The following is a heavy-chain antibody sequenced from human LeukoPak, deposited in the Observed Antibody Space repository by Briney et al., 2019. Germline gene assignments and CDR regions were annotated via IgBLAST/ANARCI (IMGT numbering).Heavy chain of an antibody. D-gene: IGHD6-19*01. CDR2: IKQDGSEK. Sequence: GGSLRLSCAASGFTFSSYWMSWVRQAQGKGLEWVANIKQDGSEKYYVDSVKGRFTISRDNAKNMLYLQMSSLRAEDTAVYYCARKGAVAGTVDYWGQGTLVTVSS. CDR1: GFTFSSYW. J-gene: IGHJ4*02. V-gene: IGHV3-7*01. CDR3: ARKGAVAGTVDY.